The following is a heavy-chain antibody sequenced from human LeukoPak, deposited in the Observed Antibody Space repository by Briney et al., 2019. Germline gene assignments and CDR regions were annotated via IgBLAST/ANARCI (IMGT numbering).Heavy chain of an antibody. V-gene: IGHV3-33*08. CDR1: GFIFSNYG. J-gene: IGHJ4*02. D-gene: IGHD7-27*01. Sequence: GGSLRLSCAASGFIFSNYGMNWVRQAPGKGLEWVAVIWYDGSNKYYADSVKGRFTISRDNSKNTLYLQMNSLRAEDTAVYYCARDSGDVDEAYYFDYWGQGTLVTVSS. CDR3: ARDSGDVDEAYYFDY. CDR2: IWYDGSNK.